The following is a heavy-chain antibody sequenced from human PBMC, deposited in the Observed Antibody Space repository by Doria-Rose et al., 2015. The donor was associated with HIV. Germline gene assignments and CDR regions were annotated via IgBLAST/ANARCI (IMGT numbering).Heavy chain of an antibody. V-gene: IGHV2-26*01. CDR2: IFSDDER. CDR3: ARRMSSRWYHKYYFDF. D-gene: IGHD6-13*01. Sequence: QVTLKESGPVLVKPTETLTLTCTVSGVSLSSPGMGVSWIRQPPGKALEWLANIFSDDERSYKTSLKSRLTISRGPSKSQVVLTMPDMDTVDTATYYCARRMSSRWYHKYYFDFWGQGTLVIVSA. CDR1: GVSLSSPGMG. J-gene: IGHJ4*02.